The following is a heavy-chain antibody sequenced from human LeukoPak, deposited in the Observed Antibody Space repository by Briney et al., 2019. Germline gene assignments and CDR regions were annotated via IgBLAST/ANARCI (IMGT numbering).Heavy chain of an antibody. D-gene: IGHD3-10*01. Sequence: PGGSLRLSCVASEFSFSSHVIHWVRQAPGQGLEWVAMISDDGSRKYHADSVKGRFSISRDNSKNTLFLQMNSLRVDDTAVYHCARDYYGSGSHATGMDVWGQGTTVTVSS. V-gene: IGHV3-30-3*01. CDR2: ISDDGSRK. CDR3: ARDYYGSGSHATGMDV. CDR1: EFSFSSHV. J-gene: IGHJ6*02.